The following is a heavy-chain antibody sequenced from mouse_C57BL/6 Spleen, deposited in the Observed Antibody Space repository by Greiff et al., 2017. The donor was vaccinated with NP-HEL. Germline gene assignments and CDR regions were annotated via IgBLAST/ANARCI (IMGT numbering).Heavy chain of an antibody. Sequence: EVKLMESGGDLVKPGGSLKLSCAASGFTFSSYGMSWVRQTPDKRLEWVATISSGGSYTYYPDSVKGRFTISRDNAKNTLYLQMSSLKSEDTAMYYCARRSSGYYFDYWGQGTTLTVSS. CDR1: GFTFSSYG. D-gene: IGHD3-2*02. J-gene: IGHJ2*01. CDR2: ISSGGSYT. CDR3: ARRSSGYYFDY. V-gene: IGHV5-6*02.